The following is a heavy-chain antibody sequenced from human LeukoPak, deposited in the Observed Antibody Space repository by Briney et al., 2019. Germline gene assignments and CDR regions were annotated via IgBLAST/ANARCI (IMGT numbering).Heavy chain of an antibody. CDR3: ARDLWGANSY. V-gene: IGHV3-30-3*01. D-gene: IGHD2/OR15-2a*01. J-gene: IGHJ4*02. CDR1: GLAFSTYA. CDR2: ISYDGTNK. Sequence: RGSLRLSCAASGLAFSTYAMHWVRQAPDKGLEWMAVISYDGTNKYCSDSVKGRFTISRDNSKNTLYLQMNSLRAEDTAVYYCARDLWGANSYWGQGSLVTVSS.